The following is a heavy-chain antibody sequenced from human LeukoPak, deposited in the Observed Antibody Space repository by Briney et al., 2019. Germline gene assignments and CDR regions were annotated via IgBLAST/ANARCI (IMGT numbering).Heavy chain of an antibody. CDR2: IHYSGST. Sequence: SETLSLTCTVSGGSISSYYWSWIRQSPGKGLEWIGYIHYSGSTNYNPSLKSRVTISVDTSKNQFSLRLNSVTAADTALYYCARGSRRGYNWFDPWGQGTLVIVSS. CDR3: ARGSRRGYNWFDP. V-gene: IGHV4-59*01. CDR1: GGSISSYY. D-gene: IGHD3-10*01. J-gene: IGHJ5*02.